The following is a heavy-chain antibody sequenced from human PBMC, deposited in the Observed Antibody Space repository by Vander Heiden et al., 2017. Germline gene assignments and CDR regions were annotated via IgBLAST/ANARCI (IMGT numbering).Heavy chain of an antibody. CDR3: ARHGQEFGELQGDFDH. CDR2: IYYSGST. J-gene: IGHJ4*02. CDR1: GGSISSSSYY. D-gene: IGHD3-10*01. V-gene: IGHV4-39*01. Sequence: QLQLQESGPGLVKPSETLSLTCTVSGGSISSSSYYWGWIRQPPGKGLELIWSIYYSGSTYHHPSLKSRVTISVDTSKNQFPLKLSSVTAAEPAVYYCARHGQEFGELQGDFDHRGQGTLVTVSS.